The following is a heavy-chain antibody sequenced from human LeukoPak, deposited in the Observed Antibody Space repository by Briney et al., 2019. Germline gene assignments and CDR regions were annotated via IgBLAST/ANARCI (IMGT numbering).Heavy chain of an antibody. Sequence: GGSLRLSCVASGFTFSSYWMHWVRQDPRKGLVWVSRINGDGRNINYADSVRGRFTISRDNAKNTLYLQMNTLRVEDTAVYHCASGSSGWYGEIWGQGTLVTVSS. CDR1: GFTFSSYW. J-gene: IGHJ4*02. CDR3: ASGSSGWYGEI. CDR2: INGDGRNI. V-gene: IGHV3-74*01. D-gene: IGHD6-19*01.